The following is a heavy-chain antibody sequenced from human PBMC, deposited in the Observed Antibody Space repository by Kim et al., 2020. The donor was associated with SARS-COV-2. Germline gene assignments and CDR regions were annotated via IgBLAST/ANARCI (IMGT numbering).Heavy chain of an antibody. CDR1: GYSFTTNG. D-gene: IGHD1-26*01. CDR2: IIPFNGNT. V-gene: IGHV1-18*04. Sequence: ASVKVSCKTSGYSFTTNGISWVRQAPGEGLEWVGWIIPFNGNTEFAQKFQDRVTLTTDTSTATAYMELRSLSSDDTAVYYCGRITVAWQGSGSPDGHWGQ. J-gene: IGHJ1*01. CDR3: GRITVAWQGSGSPDGH.